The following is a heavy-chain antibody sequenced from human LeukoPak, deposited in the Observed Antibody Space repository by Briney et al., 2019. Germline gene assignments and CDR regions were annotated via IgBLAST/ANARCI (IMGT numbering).Heavy chain of an antibody. J-gene: IGHJ4*02. V-gene: IGHV3-66*01. D-gene: IGHD2-15*01. CDR3: ARDLEAPLNSGAKTGY. CDR2: IYTGGST. Sequence: GSLTLSCTASGFSVRTPYMSWVRQAPGKGVGWGSVIYTGGSTYYADSVKGRFTISRDNSKNTLYLQMNSLSAEDTAVYYCARDLEAPLNSGAKTGYWGQGALVTVSS. CDR1: GFSVRTPY.